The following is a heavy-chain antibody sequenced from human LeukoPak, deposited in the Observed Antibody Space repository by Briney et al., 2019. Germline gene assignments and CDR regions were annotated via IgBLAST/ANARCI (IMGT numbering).Heavy chain of an antibody. V-gene: IGHV4-59*08. D-gene: IGHD2-2*01. CDR2: AYYSGST. Sequence: SGPTLVKPSETLSLTCSVSGDSFSNYYWTWIRQPPGKRLEWTGYAYYSGSTNYNPSLKTRLHLSVDTSMNRFSLKLSSVTAADTAVYYCASSPRLTTSWFLFDSWGHGTLVTVSS. J-gene: IGHJ5*01. CDR1: GDSFSNYY. CDR3: ASSPRLTTSWFLFDS.